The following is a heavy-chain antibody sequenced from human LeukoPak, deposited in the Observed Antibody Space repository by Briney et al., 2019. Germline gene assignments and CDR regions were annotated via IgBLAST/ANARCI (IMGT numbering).Heavy chain of an antibody. V-gene: IGHV3-64D*06. D-gene: IGHD3-10*01. CDR2: INKNGGST. Sequence: GGSLRLSCSASGFTFNIYAMHWVRQAPGKGLEYVSAINKNGGSTYYADPVKGRFTISRDNSKNMLYLQMRSLRLEDTAVYYCVKDQAERFGELFSWGQGTLVTVSS. CDR3: VKDQAERFGELFS. CDR1: GFTFNIYA. J-gene: IGHJ5*02.